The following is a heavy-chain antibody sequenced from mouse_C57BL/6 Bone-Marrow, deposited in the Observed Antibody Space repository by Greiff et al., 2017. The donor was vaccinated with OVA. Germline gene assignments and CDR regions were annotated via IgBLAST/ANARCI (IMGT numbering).Heavy chain of an antibody. D-gene: IGHD1-1*01. CDR2: ISNGGGST. CDR3: ARQKDYGSLYAMDY. J-gene: IGHJ4*01. Sequence: EVMLVESGGGLVQPGGSLTLSCAASGFTFSDYYMYWVRQPPEKRLEWVAYISNGGGSTYYPDTVKGRFTISSEHAKNTLYLQMIRLKSEDTAMYYYARQKDYGSLYAMDYWGQGTSVTVSS. CDR1: GFTFSDYY. V-gene: IGHV5-12*01.